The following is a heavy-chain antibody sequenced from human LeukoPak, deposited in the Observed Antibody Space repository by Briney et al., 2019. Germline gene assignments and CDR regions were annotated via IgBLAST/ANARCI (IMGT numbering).Heavy chain of an antibody. J-gene: IGHJ4*02. Sequence: GGSLRLSCAASGFTFSSYAMSWVRQAPEKGLEWVSAISGSGGSTYYADSVKGRFTISRDNSKNTLYLQMNSLRAEDTAVYYCAKSPYIVVVVAATLYFDYWGQGTLVTVSS. CDR1: GFTFSSYA. V-gene: IGHV3-23*01. CDR3: AKSPYIVVVVAATLYFDY. CDR2: ISGSGGST. D-gene: IGHD2-15*01.